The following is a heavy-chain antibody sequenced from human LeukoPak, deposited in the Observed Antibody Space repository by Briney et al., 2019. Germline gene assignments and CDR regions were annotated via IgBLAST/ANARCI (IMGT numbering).Heavy chain of an antibody. J-gene: IGHJ3*02. CDR1: GGSFSGYY. CDR3: ARWGSYPHDAFDI. V-gene: IGHV4-34*01. D-gene: IGHD3-16*02. Sequence: SETLSLTCAVYGGSFSGYYWSWIRQPPGKGLEWIGEINHSGSTNYNPSLKSRVTISVDTSKNQFSLKLSSVTAADTAVYYCARWGSYPHDAFDIWGQGTMVTVSS. CDR2: INHSGST.